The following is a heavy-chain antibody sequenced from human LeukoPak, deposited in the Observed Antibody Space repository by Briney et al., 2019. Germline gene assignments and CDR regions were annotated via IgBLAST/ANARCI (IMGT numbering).Heavy chain of an antibody. CDR3: AKDLGYGSSWYQGY. D-gene: IGHD6-13*01. Sequence: GGSLRLSCAASGFTFSSYAMSWVRQAPGKGLEWVSAISGSGGNTYYADSVKGRFTISRDNAKNTLYLQMSSLRAEDTAVYYCAKDLGYGSSWYQGYWSQGTLVTVSS. CDR1: GFTFSSYA. J-gene: IGHJ4*02. V-gene: IGHV3-23*01. CDR2: ISGSGGNT.